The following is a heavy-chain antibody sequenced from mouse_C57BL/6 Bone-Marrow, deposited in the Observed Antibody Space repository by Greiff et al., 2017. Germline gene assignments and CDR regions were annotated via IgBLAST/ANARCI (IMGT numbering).Heavy chain of an antibody. J-gene: IGHJ2*01. Sequence: QVQLQQPGAELVRPGPSVKLSCKASGYTFTSYWMHWVQQRPGQGLEWIGVIDPSDSYTNYNQKFKGKATLTGDTSSSTAYMQLRSLTSEDSAVYYCARRGDTTGYYVDYWGQGTTVTVSS. CDR2: IDPSDSYT. D-gene: IGHD2-12*01. V-gene: IGHV1-59*01. CDR3: ARRGDTTGYYVDY. CDR1: GYTFTSYW.